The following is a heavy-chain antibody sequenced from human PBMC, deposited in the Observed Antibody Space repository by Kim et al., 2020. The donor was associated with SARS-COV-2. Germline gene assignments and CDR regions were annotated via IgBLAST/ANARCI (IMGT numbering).Heavy chain of an antibody. CDR2: IYHSGST. J-gene: IGHJ4*02. CDR1: GGSISSSNW. V-gene: IGHV4-4*02. Sequence: SETLSLTCAVSGGSISSSNWWSWVRQPPGKGLEWLGEIYHSGSTNYNPSLKSRVTISVDKSKNQFSLKLSSVTAADTAVYYCARGSSSWYVTRYYFDYWGQGTLVTVSS. D-gene: IGHD6-13*01. CDR3: ARGSSSWYVTRYYFDY.